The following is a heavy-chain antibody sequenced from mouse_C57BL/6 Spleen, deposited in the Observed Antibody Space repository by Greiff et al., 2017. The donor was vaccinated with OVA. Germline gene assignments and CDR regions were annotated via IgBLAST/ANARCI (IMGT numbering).Heavy chain of an antibody. CDR2: IRLKSDNYAT. CDR3: TAPNYYGSSPAWFAY. J-gene: IGHJ3*01. V-gene: IGHV6-3*01. D-gene: IGHD1-1*01. CDR1: GFTFSNYW. Sequence: EVKLVESGGGLVQPGGSMKLSCVASGFTFSNYWMNWVRQSPEKGLEWVAQIRLKSDNYATHYAESVKGRFTISRDDSKSSVYLQMNNLRAEDTGIYYCTAPNYYGSSPAWFAYWGQGTLVTVSA.